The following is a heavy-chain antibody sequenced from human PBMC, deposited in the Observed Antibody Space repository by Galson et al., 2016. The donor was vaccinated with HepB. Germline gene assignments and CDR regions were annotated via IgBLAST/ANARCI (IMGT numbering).Heavy chain of an antibody. Sequence: SLRLSCAASGFTFSDYYMSWIRQAPGKGLEWVASISSSSSFLYYAESVKGRFTISRDNERKSLYLQMNSLTVDDTAMYYCAGSGSFAYWGQGSLVTVSS. D-gene: IGHD1-26*01. CDR2: ISSSSSFL. CDR3: AGSGSFAY. CDR1: GFTFSDYY. J-gene: IGHJ4*02. V-gene: IGHV3-11*06.